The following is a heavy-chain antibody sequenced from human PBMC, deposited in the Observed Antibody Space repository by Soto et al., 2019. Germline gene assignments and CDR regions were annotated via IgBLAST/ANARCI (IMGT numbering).Heavy chain of an antibody. CDR1: GFTFSDYV. V-gene: IGHV3-30*14. CDR3: ARVRLSIAVNDALDV. D-gene: IGHD3-3*02. J-gene: IGHJ3*01. CDR2: MTYDGATE. Sequence: QVRLVESGGGVVQPGTSLRLSCAASGFTFSDYVIHWVRQAAGKGLEWVASMTYDGATEYYADSVKGRFTMSRENSKRALSLQMNSLRPDDTAVYYCARVRLSIAVNDALDVWGQGTTVTVSS.